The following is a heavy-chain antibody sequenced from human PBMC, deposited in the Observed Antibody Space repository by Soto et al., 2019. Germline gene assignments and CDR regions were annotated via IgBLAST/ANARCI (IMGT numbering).Heavy chain of an antibody. Sequence: QVQLVQSGAAVKKPGSSVKVSCKASGGTFSSYTISWVRQAPGQGLEWMGRIIPILGIANYAQKFQGRVTITADKSTSTAYMELSSLRSEDTAVYYCAVDGSGEDAFDIWGQGTMVTVSS. CDR1: GGTFSSYT. CDR3: AVDGSGEDAFDI. CDR2: IIPILGIA. V-gene: IGHV1-69*02. D-gene: IGHD3-10*01. J-gene: IGHJ3*02.